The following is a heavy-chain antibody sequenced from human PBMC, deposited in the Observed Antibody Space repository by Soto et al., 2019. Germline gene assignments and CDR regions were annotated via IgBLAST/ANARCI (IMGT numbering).Heavy chain of an antibody. J-gene: IGHJ4*02. V-gene: IGHV3-15*01. CDR2: IKSISDGGTT. CDR3: TSDAAID. Sequence: EVQLVESGGGLVKPGGSLRLSCAASGFTFSNAWMSWVRQAPGKGLEWVGRIKSISDGGTTDYAAPVKGRFTISRDDSKTTLYLQMNSLKTEDPAVYFCTSDAAIDWGQGTLFTVSS. D-gene: IGHD2-2*02. CDR1: GFTFSNAW.